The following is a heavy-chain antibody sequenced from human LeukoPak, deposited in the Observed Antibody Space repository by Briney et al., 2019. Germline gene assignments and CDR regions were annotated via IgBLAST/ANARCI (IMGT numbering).Heavy chain of an antibody. CDR2: ISSSGSTI. CDR3: AKDPSGYYYYFDY. CDR1: GFTFSDYY. Sequence: GGSLRLSCAASGFTFSDYYMSWIRQAPGKGLEWVSYISSSGSTIYYADSVKGRFTISRDNSKSTLYLQMNSLRAEDTAVYYCAKDPSGYYYYFDYWGQGTLVTVSS. D-gene: IGHD3-3*01. J-gene: IGHJ4*02. V-gene: IGHV3-11*01.